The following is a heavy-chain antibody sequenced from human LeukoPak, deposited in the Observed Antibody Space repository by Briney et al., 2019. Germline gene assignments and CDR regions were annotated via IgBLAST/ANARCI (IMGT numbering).Heavy chain of an antibody. CDR2: ISYDGSNK. J-gene: IGHJ3*02. D-gene: IGHD2-2*01. Sequence: GRSLRLSCAASGFTFSSYAMHWVRQAPGKGLEWVAVISYDGSNKYYADSVKGRFTISRDNSKNTLYLQMNSLRAEDTAVYYCAKDRYQLLWGVFVFDIWGQGTMVTVSS. CDR1: GFTFSSYA. CDR3: AKDRYQLLWGVFVFDI. V-gene: IGHV3-30-3*01.